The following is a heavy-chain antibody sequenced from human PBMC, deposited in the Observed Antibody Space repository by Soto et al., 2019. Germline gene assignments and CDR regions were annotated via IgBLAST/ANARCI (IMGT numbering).Heavy chain of an antibody. D-gene: IGHD2-2*01. CDR2: SSSSSSYT. Sequence: QVQLVESGGGLVKPGGSLRLSCAASGFTFSDYYMSWIRQAPGKGLEWVSYSSSSSSYTNYADSVKGRFTISRDNAKNSLYLQMNSLRAEDTAVYYCARAQDLYQDASPGGMDVWGQGTTVTVSS. CDR1: GFTFSDYY. CDR3: ARAQDLYQDASPGGMDV. J-gene: IGHJ6*02. V-gene: IGHV3-11*06.